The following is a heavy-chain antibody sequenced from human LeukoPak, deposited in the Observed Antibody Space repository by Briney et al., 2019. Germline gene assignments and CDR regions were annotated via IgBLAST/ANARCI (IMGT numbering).Heavy chain of an antibody. V-gene: IGHV4-59*08. CDR3: ARLQQQLLDY. CDR2: IYYSGST. CDR1: GGSISSYY. D-gene: IGHD6-13*01. J-gene: IGHJ4*02. Sequence: PSETLSLTCTVSGGSISSYYWSWIRQPPGKGLEWIGYIYYSGSTNYSPSLKSRVTISVDTSKNQFSLKLSSVTAADTAVYYCARLQQQLLDYWGQGTLVTVSS.